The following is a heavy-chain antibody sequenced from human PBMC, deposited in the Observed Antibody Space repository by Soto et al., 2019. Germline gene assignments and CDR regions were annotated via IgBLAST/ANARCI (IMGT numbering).Heavy chain of an antibody. CDR2: ISYDGSNK. V-gene: IGHV3-30-3*01. CDR1: GFTFSSYA. D-gene: IGHD3-10*01. J-gene: IGHJ6*02. CDR3: ARARGMVRVVITSSYYYDGRDV. Sequence: QVQLVESGGGVVQPGRSLRLSCAASGFTFSSYAMHWVRQAPGKGLEWVAVISYDGSNKYYADSVKGRFTISRDNSKNTLYLQMNSMRSEDTAVYYCARARGMVRVVITSSYYYDGRDVWVQGPTVTVSS.